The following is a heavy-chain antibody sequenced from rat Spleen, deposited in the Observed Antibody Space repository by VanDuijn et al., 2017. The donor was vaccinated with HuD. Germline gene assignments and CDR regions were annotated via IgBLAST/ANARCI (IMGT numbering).Heavy chain of an antibody. V-gene: IGHV5-20*01. CDR2: ISYDGSNI. J-gene: IGHJ1*01. D-gene: IGHD4-2*01. CDR3: TTVVGDSYWYFDF. Sequence: EVQLMESGGGLVQPGRSMKLSCAASGFTFSNCDMAWVRQAPTKGLEWVASISYDGSNIHYRDSVKGRFTLSRDNAKSTLYLQVDSLRSEDTATYYCTTVVGDSYWYFDFWGPGTMVTVSS. CDR1: GFTFSNCD.